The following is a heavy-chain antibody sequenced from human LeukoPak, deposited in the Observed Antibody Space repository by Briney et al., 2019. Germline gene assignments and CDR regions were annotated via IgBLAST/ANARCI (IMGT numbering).Heavy chain of an antibody. CDR2: INHSGSN. D-gene: IGHD7-27*01. Sequence: TSETLSLTCAVYGGSFSGYYWSWIRQPPGKGLEWIGEINHSGSNNYNPSLKSRVTISVDTSKTQFSLKLSSVTAADTAVYYCARIKGPGYYYYGMDVWGQGTTVTVSS. CDR1: GGSFSGYY. CDR3: ARIKGPGYYYYGMDV. V-gene: IGHV4-34*01. J-gene: IGHJ6*02.